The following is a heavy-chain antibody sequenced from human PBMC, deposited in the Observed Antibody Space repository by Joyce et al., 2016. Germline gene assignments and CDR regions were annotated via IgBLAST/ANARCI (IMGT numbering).Heavy chain of an antibody. Sequence: QVELVESGGGVVQPGKSLRLSCAASGFTLNKFAMHWVRQVPGKGLEWVTLISYNVNYKYYLNSVEGRFTISRDESKNTVYLQMHSLRVDDTGVYYCARGRDGFNHNGMDVWGQGTAVTVSS. J-gene: IGHJ6*02. CDR2: ISYNVNYK. CDR1: GFTLNKFA. CDR3: ARGRDGFNHNGMDV. D-gene: IGHD5-24*01. V-gene: IGHV3-30-3*01.